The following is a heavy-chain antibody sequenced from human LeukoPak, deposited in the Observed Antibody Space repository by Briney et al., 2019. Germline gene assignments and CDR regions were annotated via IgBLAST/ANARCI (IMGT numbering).Heavy chain of an antibody. V-gene: IGHV4-59*01. Sequence: PSETLSLTCTVSGGSISSYYWSWIRQPPGKGLEWIGYIYYSGSTNYNPSLKSRVTISVDTSKNQFSLKLSSVTAADTAVYYCARALYNWNADYWGQGTLATVSS. CDR3: ARALYNWNADY. J-gene: IGHJ4*02. D-gene: IGHD1-1*01. CDR2: IYYSGST. CDR1: GGSISSYY.